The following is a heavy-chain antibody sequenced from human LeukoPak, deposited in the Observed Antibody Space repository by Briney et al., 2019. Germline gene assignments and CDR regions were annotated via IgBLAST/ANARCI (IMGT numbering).Heavy chain of an antibody. CDR1: GFTFSDYY. D-gene: IGHD3-3*01. CDR3: ARVGVLEWLKVDV. Sequence: SGGSLRLSCAASGFTFSDYYMSWIRQAPGKGLEWVSYISSSGSTIYYADSVKGRFTISRDNAKNSLYLQMNSLRAEDTAVYYCARVGVLEWLKVDVWGKGTTVTVSS. V-gene: IGHV3-11*01. CDR2: ISSSGSTI. J-gene: IGHJ6*04.